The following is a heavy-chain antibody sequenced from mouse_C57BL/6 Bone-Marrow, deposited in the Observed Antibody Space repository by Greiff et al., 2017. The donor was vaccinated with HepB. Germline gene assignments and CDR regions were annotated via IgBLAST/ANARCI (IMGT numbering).Heavy chain of an antibody. V-gene: IGHV5-12*01. J-gene: IGHJ2*01. Sequence: EVQLQESGGGLVQPGGSLKLSCAASGFTFSDYYMYWVRQTPEKRLEWVAYISNGGGSTYYPDTVKGRFTISRDNAKNTLYLQMSRLKSEDTAMYYGARLGFDYWGQGTTLTVSS. CDR3: ARLGFDY. CDR2: ISNGGGST. CDR1: GFTFSDYY.